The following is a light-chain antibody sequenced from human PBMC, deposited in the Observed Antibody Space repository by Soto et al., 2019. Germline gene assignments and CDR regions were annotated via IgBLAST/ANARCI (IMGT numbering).Light chain of an antibody. J-gene: IGLJ2*01. CDR2: SDN. Sequence: QSVLTQPPSASETPGQRVTISCSGSSSNIGSNTVNWYQQLPGTAPKLLIYSDNQRPSGVPDRCSGSKSGTSASLAISGLHSEDEADYYCAAWDDSLSVVFGGGTKVTVL. V-gene: IGLV1-44*01. CDR3: AAWDDSLSVV. CDR1: SSNIGSNT.